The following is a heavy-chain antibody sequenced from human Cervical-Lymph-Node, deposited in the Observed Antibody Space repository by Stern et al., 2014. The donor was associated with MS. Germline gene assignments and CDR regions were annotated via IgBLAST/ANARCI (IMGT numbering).Heavy chain of an antibody. D-gene: IGHD2-8*01. CDR2: ISWDDTE. CDR3: AHRPEGSCDDGVCRTYWYFDL. Sequence: QITLKESGPTLVKPTQTLTLTCTFSGFSLTTSGVGVGWVRQPPGQALEWLALISWDDTERDRPAVKSRLTVTKETSENQVVITMANKDPVDTATYYCAHRPEGSCDDGVCRTYWYFDLWGQGVFVTVSS. V-gene: IGHV2-5*02. CDR1: GFSLTTSGVG. J-gene: IGHJ2*01.